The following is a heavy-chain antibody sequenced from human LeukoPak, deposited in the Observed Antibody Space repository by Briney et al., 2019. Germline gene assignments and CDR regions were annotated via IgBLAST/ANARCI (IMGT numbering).Heavy chain of an antibody. Sequence: GGSLRLSCAASGFTFSSYGMSWVRQAPGKGLEWVSAISGSGGSTYYADFVKGRFTISRDNSKNTLYLQMNSLRAEDTAVYYCAKVSGSGSYNPDDYWGQGTLVTVSS. CDR1: GFTFSSYG. CDR3: AKVSGSGSYNPDDY. J-gene: IGHJ4*02. D-gene: IGHD3-10*01. CDR2: ISGSGGST. V-gene: IGHV3-23*01.